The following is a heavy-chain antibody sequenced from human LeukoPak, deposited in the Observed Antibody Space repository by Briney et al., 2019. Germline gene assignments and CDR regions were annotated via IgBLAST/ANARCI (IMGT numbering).Heavy chain of an antibody. Sequence: GSLRLSCVGSGFTFSTYWMCWVRQAPGKGLEWVANIKHDGSDKYYVDSVKGRFTASRDNAKSSLYLQMDSLTTEDTAVYYCARGFLQNWGQGTLVTVSS. CDR3: ARGFLQN. V-gene: IGHV3-7*01. CDR1: GFTFSTYW. CDR2: IKHDGSDK. J-gene: IGHJ1*01.